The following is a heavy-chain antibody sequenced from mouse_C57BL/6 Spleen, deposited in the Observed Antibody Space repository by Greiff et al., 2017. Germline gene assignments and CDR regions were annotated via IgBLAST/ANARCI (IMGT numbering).Heavy chain of an antibody. J-gene: IGHJ2*01. Sequence: VQLKESVAELVRPGASVKLSCTASGFNIKNTYMHWVKQRPEQGLEWIGRIDPANGNTKYAPKFQGKATITADTSSNTAYLQLSILTSDDTAIYYCAREAITTVVALDYWGQGTTLTVSS. CDR3: AREAITTVVALDY. D-gene: IGHD1-1*01. CDR1: GFNIKNTY. V-gene: IGHV14-3*01. CDR2: IDPANGNT.